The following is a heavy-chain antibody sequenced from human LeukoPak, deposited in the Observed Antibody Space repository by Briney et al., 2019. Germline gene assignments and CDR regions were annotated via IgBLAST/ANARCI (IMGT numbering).Heavy chain of an antibody. V-gene: IGHV1-8*03. CDR3: ARAIGYCSSTSCLDYYMDV. J-gene: IGHJ6*03. CDR1: GYTFTSYD. D-gene: IGHD2-2*01. Sequence: ASVEVSCKASGYTFTSYDINWVRQATGQGLEWMGWMNPNSGNTGYAQKFQGRVTITRNTSISTAYMELSSLRSEDTAVYYCARAIGYCSSTSCLDYYMDVWGKGTTVTVSS. CDR2: MNPNSGNT.